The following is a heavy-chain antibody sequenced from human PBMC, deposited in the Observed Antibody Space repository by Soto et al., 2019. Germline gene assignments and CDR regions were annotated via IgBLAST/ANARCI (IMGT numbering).Heavy chain of an antibody. V-gene: IGHV4-34*01. CDR1: GGSFSGYY. CDR2: INHSGST. CDR3: AKVRAPYSYSYMDV. J-gene: IGHJ6*03. Sequence: PSETLSLTCAVYGGSFSGYYWSWIRQPPGKGLEWIGEINHSGSTNYNPSLKSRVTISVDTSKNQFSLKLSSVTAADTAVYYCAKVRAPYSYSYMDVWGKGTTVPVS.